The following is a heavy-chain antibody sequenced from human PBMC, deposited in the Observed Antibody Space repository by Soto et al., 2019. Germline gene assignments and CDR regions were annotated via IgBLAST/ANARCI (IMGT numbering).Heavy chain of an antibody. CDR2: IYYSGST. Sequence: PSETRSLTCTVSGGSLSSGGYYWSWIRQHPGKGLEWIGYIYYSGSTYYNPSLKSRVTISVDTYKSQFSLKLSSVTAADTALYYCARDFWSGYFAFDIWGQGTMVTVSS. CDR1: GGSLSSGGYY. D-gene: IGHD3-3*01. J-gene: IGHJ3*02. V-gene: IGHV4-31*03. CDR3: ARDFWSGYFAFDI.